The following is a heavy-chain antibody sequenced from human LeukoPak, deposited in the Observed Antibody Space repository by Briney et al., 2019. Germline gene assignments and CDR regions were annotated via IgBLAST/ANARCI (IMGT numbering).Heavy chain of an antibody. Sequence: PGGSLRLSCAASGFSVSTSYMSWVRQAPGMGLECVSVISNDGTTYYADSVKGRFSISRDNSKNTVFLQMSSLRAEDTAIYYCAKNRAYGSGRTTRFYFYYCYMDVWGKGTTVTISS. CDR2: ISNDGTT. CDR1: GFSVSTSY. V-gene: IGHV3-53*01. CDR3: AKNRAYGSGRTTRFYFYYCYMDV. D-gene: IGHD3-10*01. J-gene: IGHJ6*03.